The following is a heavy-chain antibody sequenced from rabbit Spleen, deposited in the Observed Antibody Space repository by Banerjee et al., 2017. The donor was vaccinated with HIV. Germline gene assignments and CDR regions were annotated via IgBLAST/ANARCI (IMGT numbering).Heavy chain of an antibody. CDR3: ARDTGTSFSSYGMDL. CDR2: INAATGKP. V-gene: IGHV1S45*01. J-gene: IGHJ6*01. D-gene: IGHD7-1*01. CDR1: GFSFSNKAV. Sequence: QEQLVESGGGLVKPEGSLKLSCTASGFSFSNKAVMCWVRQAPGKGLEWIACINAATGKPVYATWAKGRFTISRTSSTTVTLRMTSLTAADRAAYFCARDTGTSFSSYGMDLWGPGTLVTVS.